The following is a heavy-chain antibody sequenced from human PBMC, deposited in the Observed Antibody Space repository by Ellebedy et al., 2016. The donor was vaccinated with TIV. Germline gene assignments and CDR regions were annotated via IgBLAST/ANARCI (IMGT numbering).Heavy chain of an antibody. V-gene: IGHV3-30*03. CDR1: GFTFSSYG. CDR3: ARDEGLWFGELFHNWFDP. Sequence: GESLKISCAASGFTFSSYGMHWVRQAPGKGLEWVAVISYDGSNKYYADSVKGRFTISRDNSKNTLYLQMNSLRAEDTAVYYCARDEGLWFGELFHNWFDPWGQGTLVTVSS. D-gene: IGHD3-10*01. CDR2: ISYDGSNK. J-gene: IGHJ5*02.